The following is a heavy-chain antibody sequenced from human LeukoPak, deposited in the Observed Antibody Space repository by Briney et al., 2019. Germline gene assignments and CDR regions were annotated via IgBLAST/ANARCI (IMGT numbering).Heavy chain of an antibody. CDR1: GGSISSSSYY. J-gene: IGHJ5*02. D-gene: IGHD6-6*01. Sequence: SETLSLTCTVSGGSISSSSYYWGWIRQPPGKGLEWIGSIYYSGSTYYNPSLKSRDTISVDTSKNQFSLKLSSVTAADTAVYYCARHSRIAARNWFDPWGQGTLVTVSS. V-gene: IGHV4-39*01. CDR3: ARHSRIAARNWFDP. CDR2: IYYSGST.